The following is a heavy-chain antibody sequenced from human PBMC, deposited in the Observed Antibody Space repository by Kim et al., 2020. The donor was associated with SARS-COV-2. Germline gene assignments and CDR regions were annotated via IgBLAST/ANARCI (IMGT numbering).Heavy chain of an antibody. CDR1: GFTFSGSA. CDR3: THLGGRND. D-gene: IGHD1-1*01. V-gene: IGHV3-73*01. CDR2: IRSKSNSYAT. Sequence: GGSLRLSCAASGFTFSGSAMHWVRQASGKGLEWVGRIRSKSNSYATAYAASVKGRFTIYRDDSKNTSYLQMNSLKTDDTAMYYCTHLGGRNDWGQGTLVT. J-gene: IGHJ4*02.